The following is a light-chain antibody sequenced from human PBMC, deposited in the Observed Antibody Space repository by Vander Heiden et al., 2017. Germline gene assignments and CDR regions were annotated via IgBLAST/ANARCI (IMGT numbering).Light chain of an antibody. Sequence: DLQMTQSPSSLSASVGDRGTITCRASQSISTYLNWYQRKPGKAPNLLIHAASSLQSGVPSRFSGSGSGTDFTLTISSLQPEDFATYYCQQSYSTPPTFGQGTKVEIK. V-gene: IGKV1-39*01. CDR3: QQSYSTPPT. J-gene: IGKJ1*01. CDR1: QSISTY. CDR2: AAS.